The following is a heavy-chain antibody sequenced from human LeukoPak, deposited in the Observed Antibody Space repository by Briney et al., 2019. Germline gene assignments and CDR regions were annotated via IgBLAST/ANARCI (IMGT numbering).Heavy chain of an antibody. CDR3: ARDRRYDFWSGEWEGHYYYMDV. D-gene: IGHD3-3*01. CDR1: GGSSSSYY. J-gene: IGHJ6*03. Sequence: SETLSLTCTVSGGSSSSYYWSWIRQPAGKGLEWIGRIYTSGSTNYNPSLKSRVTISVDTSKNQFSLKLSSVTAADTAVYYCARDRRYDFWSGEWEGHYYYMDVWGKGTTVTVSS. V-gene: IGHV4-4*07. CDR2: IYTSGST.